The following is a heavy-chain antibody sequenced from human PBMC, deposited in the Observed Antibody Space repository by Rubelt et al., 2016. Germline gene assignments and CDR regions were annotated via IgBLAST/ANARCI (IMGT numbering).Heavy chain of an antibody. D-gene: IGHD4-17*01. CDR3: ARDDGDSLWWDAFDI. Sequence: QVQLVESGGGVVQPGGSLRLSCAASGFTFSSYGMDWVRQAPGKGLEWVAFIRSAGSNKYYADSVKCRFTVSRDNAKNSLYLQMNSLRAEDTAVYYCARDDGDSLWWDAFDIWGQGTMVTVSS. J-gene: IGHJ3*02. V-gene: IGHV3-30*02. CDR1: GFTFSSYG. CDR2: IRSAGSNK.